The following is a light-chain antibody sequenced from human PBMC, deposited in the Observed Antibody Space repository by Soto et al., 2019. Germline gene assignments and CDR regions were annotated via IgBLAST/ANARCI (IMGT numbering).Light chain of an antibody. J-gene: IGKJ5*01. V-gene: IGKV3-20*01. CDR1: QSVSSSY. Sequence: EIVLTQSPGTLSLSPGERATLSCRASQSVSSSYLAWYQQKPGQAPRLLIYGVSSRATGIPDRFSGSGSGTDFTLTISRLEPEDFAVYYCQQYGISPRTFGQGTRLEIK. CDR3: QQYGISPRT. CDR2: GVS.